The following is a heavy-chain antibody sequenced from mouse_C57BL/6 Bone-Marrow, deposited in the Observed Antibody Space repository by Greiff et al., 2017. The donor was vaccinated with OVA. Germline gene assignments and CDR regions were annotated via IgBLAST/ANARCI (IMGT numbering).Heavy chain of an antibody. CDR1: GYTFTSYW. V-gene: IGHV1-55*01. CDR3: ARGGTMITTLHYYAMDY. D-gene: IGHD2-4*01. CDR2: IYPGSGST. Sequence: QVQLQQPGAELVKPGASVKMSCKASGYTFTSYWITWVKQRPGQGLEWIGDIYPGSGSTNYYEKFKSKATLTVDTSSSTAYMQLSSLTSEDSAVYYCARGGTMITTLHYYAMDYWGQGTSVTVSS. J-gene: IGHJ4*01.